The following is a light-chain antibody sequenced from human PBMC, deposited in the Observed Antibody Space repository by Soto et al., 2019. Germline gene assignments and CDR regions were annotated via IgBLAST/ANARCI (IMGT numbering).Light chain of an antibody. CDR3: CSYAGSYTHWV. CDR1: SSDVGAYNY. Sequence: QSVLTQPRSVSGSPGQSVTISCTGTSSDVGAYNYVSWYQKHPGKAPKLMIYDVSKRPSGVPDRFSGSKSGNTASLTISGLQAEDEADYHCCSYAGSYTHWVFGGGTKVTVL. CDR2: DVS. V-gene: IGLV2-11*01. J-gene: IGLJ3*02.